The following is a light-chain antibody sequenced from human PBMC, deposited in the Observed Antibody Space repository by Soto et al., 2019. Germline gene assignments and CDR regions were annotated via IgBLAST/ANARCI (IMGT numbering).Light chain of an antibody. V-gene: IGKV1-5*03. CDR1: QSISGW. Sequence: DIQMTQSPSTLSASVGDRVIITCRASQSISGWLAWYQQKPGKAPKLLIYKASTLESGVPSRFSGSGSGTEFTITISSLQPDDFATYYCQQYDTYWTFGQGTKVDIK. CDR3: QQYDTYWT. CDR2: KAS. J-gene: IGKJ1*01.